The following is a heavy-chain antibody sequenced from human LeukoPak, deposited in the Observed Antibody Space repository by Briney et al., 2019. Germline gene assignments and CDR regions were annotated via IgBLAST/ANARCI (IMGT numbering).Heavy chain of an antibody. Sequence: GGSLRLSCAASGFTVSSNYMSWVRQAPGKGLEWVSYISSSGSTIYYADSVKGRFTISRDNTKNSLYLQVNSLRAEDTAVYYCARADYYDLNWRYFDLWGRGTLVTVSS. D-gene: IGHD3-22*01. CDR1: GFTVSSNY. CDR2: ISSSGSTI. CDR3: ARADYYDLNWRYFDL. V-gene: IGHV3-11*01. J-gene: IGHJ2*01.